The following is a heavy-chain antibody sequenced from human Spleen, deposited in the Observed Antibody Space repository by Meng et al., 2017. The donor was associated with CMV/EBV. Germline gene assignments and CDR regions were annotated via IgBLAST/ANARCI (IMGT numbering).Heavy chain of an antibody. J-gene: IGHJ5*02. CDR1: GYTFNNYG. CDR3: ARDRGQDTVVVVADRGFDP. V-gene: IGHV1-18*01. D-gene: IGHD2-15*01. CDR2: ISPYIGNT. Sequence: QVHLVQSGAEVKKPGASVKVSCRASGYTFNNYGLNWVRQAPGQGLEWMGWISPYIGNTNYAQRFQGRLTLTTDTSTDTAYMELRSLSPDDTAIYYCARDRGQDTVVVVADRGFDPWGQGTLVTVSS.